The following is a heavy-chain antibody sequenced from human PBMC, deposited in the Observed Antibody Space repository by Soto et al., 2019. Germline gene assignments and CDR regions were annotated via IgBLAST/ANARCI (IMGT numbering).Heavy chain of an antibody. CDR2: FTRSGGT. CDR1: GFTFINYA. V-gene: IGHV3-23*01. Sequence: GGSLRLSCAASGFTFINYAMSWVRQAPGKGLEWVSTFTRSGGTLYAESVRGRFTISRDNSKNTLFLQMNNVRAEDTAIYYCAREYAPGSPNYDYWGLGTLVTVSS. CDR3: AREYAPGSPNYDY. J-gene: IGHJ4*02. D-gene: IGHD3-10*01.